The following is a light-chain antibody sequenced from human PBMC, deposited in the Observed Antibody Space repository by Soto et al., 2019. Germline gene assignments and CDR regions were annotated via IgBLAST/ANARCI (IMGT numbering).Light chain of an antibody. V-gene: IGLV4-69*01. CDR2: LNSDGSH. Sequence: QAVVTQSPFASASRGASVKLTCTLSSGHSSYAIAWHQQQPEKGPRYLMKLNSDGSHSKGDGIPDRFSGSSSGAERYLTISSLQSEDEADYYCQTWGTGIHYVFGTGTKVTVL. CDR1: SGHSSYA. CDR3: QTWGTGIHYV. J-gene: IGLJ1*01.